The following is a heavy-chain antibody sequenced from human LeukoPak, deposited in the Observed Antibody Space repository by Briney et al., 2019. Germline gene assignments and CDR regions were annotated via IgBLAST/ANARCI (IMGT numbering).Heavy chain of an antibody. D-gene: IGHD2-2*01. J-gene: IGHJ3*02. V-gene: IGHV4-38-2*02. CDR1: GYSISSGYY. CDR2: IYHSGST. CDR3: ARFPIVVVPAAGRDAFDI. Sequence: SETLSLTCTVSGYSISSGYYWGWIRQPPGKGLGWIGSIYHSGSTYYNPSLKSRVTISVDTSKNQFSLKLSSVTAADTAVYYCARFPIVVVPAAGRDAFDIWGQGTMVTVSS.